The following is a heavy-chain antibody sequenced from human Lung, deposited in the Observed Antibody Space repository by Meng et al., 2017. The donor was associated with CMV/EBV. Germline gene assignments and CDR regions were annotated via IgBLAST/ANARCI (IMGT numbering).Heavy chain of an antibody. CDR1: SGFTISGYA. J-gene: IGHJ6*02. CDR3: ARDVTTLEYSGMDV. V-gene: IGHV3-30*04. CDR2: ISYDGSTE. Sequence: GGSLRLXCAASSGFTISGYAMHWVRQPPGKGLGWLALISYDGSTEYHEDAVRGRFSISRDNSKNTLYVHMNSLSPEDTAIYYCARDVTTLEYSGMDVWGQGXTVTVSS. D-gene: IGHD4-23*01.